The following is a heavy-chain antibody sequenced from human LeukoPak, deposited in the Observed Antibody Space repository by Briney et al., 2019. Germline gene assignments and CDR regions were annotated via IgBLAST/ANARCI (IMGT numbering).Heavy chain of an antibody. Sequence: GGSLRLSCAASGFTFSSYEMNWVLQAPGKGLEWVASIRSNGSNILYADSVKGRFTISRDNAKNPVYLQMRSLRVEDEGGYYCARGPYASGSYGREGWVYYMDVWGKGTTVTISS. D-gene: IGHD3-10*01. CDR2: IRSNGSNI. J-gene: IGHJ6*03. CDR1: GFTFSSYE. V-gene: IGHV3-48*03. CDR3: ARGPYASGSYGREGWVYYMDV.